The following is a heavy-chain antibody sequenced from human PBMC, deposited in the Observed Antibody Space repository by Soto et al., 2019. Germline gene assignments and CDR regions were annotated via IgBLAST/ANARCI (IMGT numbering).Heavy chain of an antibody. Sequence: GGSLRLSCAASGFTLSDYYMTWIRQAPGKGLEWVSYISNSGSTIYYADSVKGRFTISRDNAKNSLYLQMNSLRAEDTAVYYCGRDASNGGFDIWGQGTMVTVSS. V-gene: IGHV3-11*01. CDR3: GRDASNGGFDI. CDR2: ISNSGSTI. CDR1: GFTLSDYY. J-gene: IGHJ3*02. D-gene: IGHD2-8*01.